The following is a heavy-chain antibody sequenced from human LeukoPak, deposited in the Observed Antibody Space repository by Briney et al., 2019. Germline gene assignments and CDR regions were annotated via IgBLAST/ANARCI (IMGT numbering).Heavy chain of an antibody. CDR1: GGSISSGSYY. V-gene: IGHV4-61*02. D-gene: IGHD2-2*01. CDR3: ARDDCSSTSCYRRIRWYNLFDP. Sequence: SETLSLTCTVSGGSISSGSYYWSWIRQPAGKGLEWIGRIYTSGSTNYNPSLKSRVTISVDTSKNQFSLKLSSVTAADTAVYYCARDDCSSTSCYRRIRWYNLFDPWGQGTLVTVSS. CDR2: IYTSGST. J-gene: IGHJ5*02.